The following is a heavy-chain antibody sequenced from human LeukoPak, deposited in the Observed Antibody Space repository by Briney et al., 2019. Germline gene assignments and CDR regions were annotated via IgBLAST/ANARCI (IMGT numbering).Heavy chain of an antibody. J-gene: IGHJ6*02. V-gene: IGHV3-33*01. CDR3: ASSTVTTYDYYYGMDV. Sequence: PGGSLRLSCAASGFTFSSYGMHWVRQAPGKGLEWVAVLWYDGSNKYYADSVKGRFTISRDNSKNTLYLQMNSLRAEDTAVYYCASSTVTTYDYYYGMDVWGQGTTVTVSS. CDR2: LWYDGSNK. D-gene: IGHD4-17*01. CDR1: GFTFSSYG.